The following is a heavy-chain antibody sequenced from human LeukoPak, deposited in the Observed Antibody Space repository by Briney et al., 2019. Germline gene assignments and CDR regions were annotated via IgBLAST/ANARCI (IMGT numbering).Heavy chain of an antibody. J-gene: IGHJ4*02. V-gene: IGHV3-30*18. D-gene: IGHD3-16*02. CDR1: GFSFDDYG. CDR3: AKVWRDDHISGSYRGLDH. CDR2: ISYDGNNK. Sequence: GRSLRLSCAASGFSFDDYGMDWVRQAPGKGLEWVAGISYDGNNKYYADSVKGRFTISRDNSKNTLYLKMNSLRVEDTAIYFCAKVWRDDHISGSYRGLDHWGQGTLVSVSS.